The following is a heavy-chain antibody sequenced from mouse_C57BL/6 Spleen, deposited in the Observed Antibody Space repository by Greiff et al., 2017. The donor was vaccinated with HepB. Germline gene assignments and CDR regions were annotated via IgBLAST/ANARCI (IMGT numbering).Heavy chain of an antibody. CDR3: ARDLPTGAMDY. Sequence: ESGPGLVKPSQSLSLTCSVTGYSITSGYYWNWIRQFPGNKLEWMGYISYDGSNNYNPSLKNRISITRDTSKNQFFLKLNSVTTEDTATYYCARDLPTGAMDYWGQGTSVTVSS. J-gene: IGHJ4*01. CDR2: ISYDGSN. CDR1: GYSITSGYY. V-gene: IGHV3-6*01.